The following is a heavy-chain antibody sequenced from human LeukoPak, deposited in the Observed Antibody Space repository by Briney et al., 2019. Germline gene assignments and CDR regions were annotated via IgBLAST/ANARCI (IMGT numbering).Heavy chain of an antibody. D-gene: IGHD4-17*01. J-gene: IGHJ4*02. CDR2: IYSGGST. CDR3: ARARGYGDYVDY. Sequence: PGGSLRLSCAASRFTVSSNYMSWVRQAPGKGLEWVSVIYSGGSTYYADSVKGRFTISRDNSKNTLYLQMNSLRAEDTAVYYCARARGYGDYVDYWGQGTLVTVSS. CDR1: RFTVSSNY. V-gene: IGHV3-53*01.